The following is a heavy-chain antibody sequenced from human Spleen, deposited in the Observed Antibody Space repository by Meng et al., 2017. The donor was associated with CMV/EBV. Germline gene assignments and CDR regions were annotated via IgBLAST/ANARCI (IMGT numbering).Heavy chain of an antibody. D-gene: IGHD3-10*02. CDR1: GYAFIGYY. CDR2: INPSTGST. J-gene: IGHJ3*02. V-gene: IGHV1-46*01. CDR3: ARPPHMLDAFDI. Sequence: ASVKVSCKASGYAFIGYYMHWVRQAPGQGLEWMGIINPSTGSTSYAQKFQGRVTMTRDTSTTTVYMELSSLRSEDTAVYYCARPPHMLDAFDIWGQGTMVTVSS.